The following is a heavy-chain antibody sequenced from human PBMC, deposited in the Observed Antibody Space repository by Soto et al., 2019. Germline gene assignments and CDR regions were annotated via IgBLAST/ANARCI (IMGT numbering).Heavy chain of an antibody. CDR1: GGSISSYY. CDR3: ARSPQGSWLPQYYYYGMDV. Sequence: SETLSLTCTVSGGSISSYYWSWIRQPPGKGLEWIGYIYYSGSTNYNPSLKSRVTISVDTSKNQFSLKLSSVTAADTAVYYCARSPQGSWLPQYYYYGMDVWGQGTTVTVSS. D-gene: IGHD6-13*01. J-gene: IGHJ6*02. V-gene: IGHV4-59*01. CDR2: IYYSGST.